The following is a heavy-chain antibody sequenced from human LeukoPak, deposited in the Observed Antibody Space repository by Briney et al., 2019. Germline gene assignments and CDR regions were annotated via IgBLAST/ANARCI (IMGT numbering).Heavy chain of an antibody. CDR1: GYTFTSYY. V-gene: IGHV1-46*01. J-gene: IGHJ6*03. CDR2: INPSGGST. D-gene: IGHD5/OR15-5a*01. Sequence: ASVKVSRKASGYTFTSYYMHWVRQAPGQGLEWMGIINPSGGSTSYAQKFQGRVTMTRDTSTSTVYMELSSLRSEDTAVYYCARGGGSTFRYYYYYMDVWGKGTTVTVSS. CDR3: ARGGGSTFRYYYYYMDV.